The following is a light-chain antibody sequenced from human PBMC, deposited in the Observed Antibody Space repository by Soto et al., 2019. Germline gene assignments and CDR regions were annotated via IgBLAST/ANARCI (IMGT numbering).Light chain of an antibody. J-gene: IGKJ1*01. Sequence: EIVLTQSPATLSLSPGERATLSCRASQNVANYLDWYQQKPGQAPRLLIYESSNRATGIAARFSGSGSGTDFTLTISSLEPEDFAVYYCQHYNNGPRFGQGTKVDIK. V-gene: IGKV3-11*01. CDR3: QHYNNGPR. CDR2: ESS. CDR1: QNVANY.